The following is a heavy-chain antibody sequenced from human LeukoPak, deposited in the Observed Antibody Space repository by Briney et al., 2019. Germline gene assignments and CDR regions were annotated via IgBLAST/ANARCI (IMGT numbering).Heavy chain of an antibody. D-gene: IGHD1-26*01. J-gene: IGHJ4*02. CDR2: IYYSGST. Sequence: SETLSLTCTVSGGSISSSSYYWGWIRQPPGKGLEWIGSIYYSGSTYYNPSLKSRVTISVDTSKNQFSLKLSSVTAADTAVYYCAREEGLAQSGGATSDYWGQGTLVTVSS. CDR3: AREEGLAQSGGATSDY. V-gene: IGHV4-39*02. CDR1: GGSISSSSYY.